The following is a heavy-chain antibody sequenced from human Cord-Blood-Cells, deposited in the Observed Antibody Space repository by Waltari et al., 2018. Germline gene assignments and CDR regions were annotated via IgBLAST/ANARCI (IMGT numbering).Heavy chain of an antibody. CDR1: GGFFSGFY. CDR2: INHSGST. Sequence: QVQLQQWGAGLLKPSETLSLTCAVYGGFFSGFYWSWIRQPPGKGLEWIGEINHSGSTNYNPSLKSRVTISVDTSKNQFSLKLSSVTAADTAVYYCASPGTTGDVNDAFDIWGQGTMVTVSS. V-gene: IGHV4-34*01. D-gene: IGHD7-27*01. CDR3: ASPGTTGDVNDAFDI. J-gene: IGHJ3*02.